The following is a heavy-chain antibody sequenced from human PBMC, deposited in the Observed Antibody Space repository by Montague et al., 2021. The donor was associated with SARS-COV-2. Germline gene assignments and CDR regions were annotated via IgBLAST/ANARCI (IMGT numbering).Heavy chain of an antibody. CDR2: INHSGST. CDR3: ARGPVDDNCSGGSCYSRYYYGLEG. CDR1: GGSFSGYY. V-gene: IGHV4-34*01. J-gene: IGHJ6*02. Sequence: SETLSLTCAVYGGSFSGYYWSWIRQPPGKGLEWIGEINHSGSTNYNPSLKSRVTISVYTSKNQFSLTLSSVTAADTAVYYCARGPVDDNCSGGSCYSRYYYGLEGWGQGATV. D-gene: IGHD2-15*01.